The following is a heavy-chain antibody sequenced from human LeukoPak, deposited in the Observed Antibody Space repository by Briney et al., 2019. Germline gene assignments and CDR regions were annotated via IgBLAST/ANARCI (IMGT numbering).Heavy chain of an antibody. CDR3: AKDRGPYSSGWTRY. J-gene: IGHJ4*02. Sequence: GGSLRLSCAASGFTFSSYGMHWVRQAPGKGLEWVAVISYDGSNKYYADSVKGRFTISRDNSKNTLYLQMNSLRAEDTAVYYCAKDRGPYSSGWTRYWGQGTLVTVSS. CDR2: ISYDGSNK. V-gene: IGHV3-30*18. D-gene: IGHD6-19*01. CDR1: GFTFSSYG.